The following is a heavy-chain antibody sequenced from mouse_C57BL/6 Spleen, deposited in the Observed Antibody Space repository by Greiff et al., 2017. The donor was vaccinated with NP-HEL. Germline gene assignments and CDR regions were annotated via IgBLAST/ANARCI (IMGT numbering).Heavy chain of an antibody. V-gene: IGHV5-9-1*02. CDR2: ISSGGDYI. J-gene: IGHJ2*01. D-gene: IGHD2-5*01. Sequence: DVHLVESGEGLVKPGGSLKLSCAASGFTFSSYAMSWVRQTPEKRLEWVAYISSGGDYIYYADTVKGRFTISRDNARNTLYLQMSSLKSEDTAMYYCTRDPGPYYSKGGFYFDYWGQGTTLTVSS. CDR1: GFTFSSYA. CDR3: TRDPGPYYSKGGFYFDY.